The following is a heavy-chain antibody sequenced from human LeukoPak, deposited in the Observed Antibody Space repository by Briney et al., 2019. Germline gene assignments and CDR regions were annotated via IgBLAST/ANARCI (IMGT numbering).Heavy chain of an antibody. D-gene: IGHD6-19*01. CDR1: GGSFGGYY. CDR3: VRVGSVAGSDYLDY. J-gene: IGHJ4*02. V-gene: IGHV4-34*01. CDR2: INHSGST. Sequence: TSETLSLTCAVYGGSFGGYYWSWIRQPPGKGLGWIGEINHSGSTNYNPSLKSRVTISVDTSKNQFSLKLSSVTAEDTAVYYCVRVGSVAGSDYLDYWGQGTLVTVSS.